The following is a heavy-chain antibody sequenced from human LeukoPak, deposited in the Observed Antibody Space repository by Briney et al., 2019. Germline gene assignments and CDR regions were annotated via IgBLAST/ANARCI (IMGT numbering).Heavy chain of an antibody. J-gene: IGHJ4*02. D-gene: IGHD6-19*01. CDR1: GHTFTGYY. Sequence: ASVKVSCKPSGHTFTGYYLHWVRQAPGQGPEWMGWINPNTGATMYAQNFQGRVTMTRDTSVSTGYMELRSLTSDDSAVYYCARDRVGSGWPRPYYFEFWGQGTLVTVSS. CDR3: ARDRVGSGWPRPYYFEF. V-gene: IGHV1-2*02. CDR2: INPNTGAT.